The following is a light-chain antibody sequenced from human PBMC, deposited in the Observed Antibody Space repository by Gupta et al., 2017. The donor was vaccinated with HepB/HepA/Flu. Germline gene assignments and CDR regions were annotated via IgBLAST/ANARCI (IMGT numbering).Light chain of an antibody. J-gene: IGKJ4*01. CDR2: DAS. Sequence: EIVLTQSPATLSLSPGERATHSCRASQSVSSYLAWYQQKPGQAPRLLIYDASNRATGIPARFSGSGSGTDLTLTITSLEPEDFAVYYCQQRSNWPFTFGGGTKVEIK. CDR3: QQRSNWPFT. V-gene: IGKV3-11*01. CDR1: QSVSSY.